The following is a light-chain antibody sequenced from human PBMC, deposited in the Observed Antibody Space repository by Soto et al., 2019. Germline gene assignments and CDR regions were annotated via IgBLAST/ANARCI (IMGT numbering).Light chain of an antibody. CDR3: QQRSKWPVT. J-gene: IGKJ5*01. Sequence: EIVLTQSPATLSSSPGERATLSCRASQSVSSSLALYQQKPCQAPRLLIYGASNRAGGIPARFSGSGAGTDFTLTISGLEPEDFAVYYCQQRSKWPVTCGQGTRLEIK. CDR1: QSVSSS. V-gene: IGKV3-11*01. CDR2: GAS.